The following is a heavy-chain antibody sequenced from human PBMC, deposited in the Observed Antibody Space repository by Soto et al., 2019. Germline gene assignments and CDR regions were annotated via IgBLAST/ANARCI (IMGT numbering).Heavy chain of an antibody. J-gene: IGHJ1*01. V-gene: IGHV3-23*01. CDR2: ISGSGGST. D-gene: IGHD6-13*01. Sequence: GGSLRLSCAASGVTFSSYARSWVRQAPGKGLEWVSAISGSGGSTYYAHSGKGRFTISRDNSKNTLYLQMNSLSAEDTAVYYCAKDPAPSYEQLVPESFQHWGQGTLVTVSS. CDR1: GVTFSSYA. CDR3: AKDPAPSYEQLVPESFQH.